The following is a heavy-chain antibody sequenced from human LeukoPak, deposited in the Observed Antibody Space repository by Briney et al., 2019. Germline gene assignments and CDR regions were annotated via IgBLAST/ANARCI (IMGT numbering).Heavy chain of an antibody. CDR1: GFTFRSYC. CDR3: SGGGGWESDF. D-gene: IGHD6-19*01. V-gene: IGHV3-7*03. Sequence: GGSLRLSCAASGFTFRSYCVTWVRQAPGKGLEWVANINDDVTETNYIDSVKGRFTISRDNVRNSLHLQMDSLRAEDTAVYYCSGGGGWESDFWGQGTLVAVSS. J-gene: IGHJ4*02. CDR2: INDDVTET.